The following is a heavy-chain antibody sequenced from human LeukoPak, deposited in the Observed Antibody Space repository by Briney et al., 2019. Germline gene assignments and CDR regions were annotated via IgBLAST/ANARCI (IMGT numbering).Heavy chain of an antibody. CDR1: GFTFSSYS. V-gene: IGHV3-7*01. CDR3: ARDWGEYSFGSDLDY. J-gene: IGHJ4*02. CDR2: INQDGSEK. D-gene: IGHD5-18*01. Sequence: PGGSLRLSCAASGFTFSSYSMNWVRQAPGKGLEWVANINQDGSEKYYVDSVKGRFTISRDNAKNSLYLQMNSLTAEDTAVYYCARDWGEYSFGSDLDYWGQGTLVTVSS.